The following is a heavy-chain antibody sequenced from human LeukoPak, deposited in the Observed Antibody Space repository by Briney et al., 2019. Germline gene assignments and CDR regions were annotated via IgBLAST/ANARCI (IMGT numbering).Heavy chain of an antibody. J-gene: IGHJ5*02. V-gene: IGHV3-7*01. CDR2: INPAGSQK. D-gene: IGHD4/OR15-4a*01. Sequence: GGSLRLSCAASGLTFSSSWMNWVRQAPGKGLEWVANINPAGSQKDYVDSVTGRFTIYRDNAKNSVFLQMNSLRAEDTAVYYCARYGGSFPGWLDPWGPGTLVTVSS. CDR1: GLTFSSSW. CDR3: ARYGGSFPGWLDP.